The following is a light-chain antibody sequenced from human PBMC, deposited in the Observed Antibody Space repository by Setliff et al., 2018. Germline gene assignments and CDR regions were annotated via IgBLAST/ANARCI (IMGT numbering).Light chain of an antibody. J-gene: IGLJ2*01. CDR2: GVT. Sequence: QSALTQPAAVSGSPGQSVAISCAGSNSDVGGYNYVSWYQQHPNKAPKLIIYGVTKRPSGVSDRFSGSKSGNTASLTISGLQADDEADYYCLSYTSETTHALFAGGTK. V-gene: IGLV2-14*01. CDR1: NSDVGGYNY. CDR3: LSYTSETTHAL.